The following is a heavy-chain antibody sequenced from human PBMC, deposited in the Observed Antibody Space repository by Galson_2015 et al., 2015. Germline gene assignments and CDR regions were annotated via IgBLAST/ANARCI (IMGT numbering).Heavy chain of an antibody. CDR3: ARVLVATKHYYYYGMDV. D-gene: IGHD5-12*01. V-gene: IGHV1-46*01. Sequence: SVKVSCKASGYTFTSYAMHWVRQAPGQGLEWMGIINPSGGSTSYAQRFQGRVTMTRDTSTSTVYMELSSLRSEDTAVYYCARVLVATKHYYYYGMDVWGQGTTVTVSS. CDR1: GYTFTSYA. CDR2: INPSGGST. J-gene: IGHJ6*02.